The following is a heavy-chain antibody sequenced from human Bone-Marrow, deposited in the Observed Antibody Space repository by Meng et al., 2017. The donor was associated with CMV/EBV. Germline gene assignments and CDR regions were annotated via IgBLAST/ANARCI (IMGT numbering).Heavy chain of an antibody. D-gene: IGHD3-16*01. V-gene: IGHV3-30*02. CDR1: GFTFSNAW. Sequence: GESLKISCAASGFTFSNAWMSWVRQAPGKGLEWLSFIDINGENRYNVDIVKGRFIVSKDKSKNTVFLQMNSLRVEDTAVYYCVGHQGGPREGVRLVWGQGTLVTVSS. CDR3: VGHQGGPREGVRLV. J-gene: IGHJ4*02. CDR2: IDINGENR.